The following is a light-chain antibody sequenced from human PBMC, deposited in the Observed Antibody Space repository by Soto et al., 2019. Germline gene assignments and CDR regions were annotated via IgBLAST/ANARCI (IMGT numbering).Light chain of an antibody. Sequence: QSVLTQPPSASGTPGQRVTISCSGSSSNIGSNTVNWYQQLPGTATKLLIYSNNQRPSGVPDRFSGSKCGTSASLAISGLQSEDEADYYCAAWDDSLNGYVFGTGTKLTVL. CDR2: SNN. V-gene: IGLV1-44*01. CDR1: SSNIGSNT. CDR3: AAWDDSLNGYV. J-gene: IGLJ1*01.